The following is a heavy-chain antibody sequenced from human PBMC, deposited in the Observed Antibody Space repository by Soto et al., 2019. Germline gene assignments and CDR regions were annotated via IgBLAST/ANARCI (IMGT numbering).Heavy chain of an antibody. V-gene: IGHV3-23*01. J-gene: IGHJ3*02. Sequence: HPGGSLRLSCAASGFTFSSYAMSWVRQAPGKGLEWVSAISGSGGSTYYADSVKGRFTISRDNSKNTLYLQMNSLRAEDTAVYYCAKDIPPFVGTGTTWNAFDIWGQGTMVTVSS. D-gene: IGHD1-7*01. CDR1: GFTFSSYA. CDR3: AKDIPPFVGTGTTWNAFDI. CDR2: ISGSGGST.